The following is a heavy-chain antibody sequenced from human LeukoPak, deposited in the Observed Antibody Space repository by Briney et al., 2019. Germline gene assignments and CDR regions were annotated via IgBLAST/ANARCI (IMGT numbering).Heavy chain of an antibody. CDR1: GFSFSSFS. V-gene: IGHV3-21*01. CDR3: ARAPYYDSSGWLSDY. D-gene: IGHD3-22*01. Sequence: GGSLRLSCAASGFSFSSFSMNWVRQAPGKGLEWVSYISGGSSFTYYVDSVKGRFTISRDNAKNSLYLQMNSLRAEDTAVYYCARAPYYDSSGWLSDYWGQGTLVTVSS. J-gene: IGHJ4*02. CDR2: ISGGSSFT.